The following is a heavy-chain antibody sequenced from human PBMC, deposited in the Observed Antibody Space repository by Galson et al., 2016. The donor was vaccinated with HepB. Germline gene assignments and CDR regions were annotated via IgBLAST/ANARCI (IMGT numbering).Heavy chain of an antibody. Sequence: SVKVSCRASGYTFSSNAVHWMRQAPGQRLEWMGWISAAHGDTKYSQKFQGRVTFTRDTSATTAYMELSSLRSEDTAVYYCVRAVTGSADWFDPWGQGTLVSVSS. V-gene: IGHV1-3*01. CDR2: ISAAHGDT. J-gene: IGHJ5*02. CDR3: VRAVTGSADWFDP. CDR1: GYTFSSNA. D-gene: IGHD2-21*02.